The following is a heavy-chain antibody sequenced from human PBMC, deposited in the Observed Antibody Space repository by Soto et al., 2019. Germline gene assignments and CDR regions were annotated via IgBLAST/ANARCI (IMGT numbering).Heavy chain of an antibody. CDR2: IYHSGTT. CDR3: ARDPLGYCSSTSCQGLDY. J-gene: IGHJ4*02. V-gene: IGHV4-4*02. Sequence: QVQLQESGPGLVKPSGTLSLTCTISSGSITSSNWWSWVRQPPGRGLEWIGEIYHSGTTYYNPSLKSRVTMSVDKSKNQFSLKLTSVTAADTAVYYCARDPLGYCSSTSCQGLDYWGRGTLVTVSS. CDR1: SGSITSSNW. D-gene: IGHD2-2*01.